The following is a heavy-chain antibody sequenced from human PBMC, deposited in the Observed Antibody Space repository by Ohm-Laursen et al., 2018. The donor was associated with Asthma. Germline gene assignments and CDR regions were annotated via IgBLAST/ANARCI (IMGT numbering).Heavy chain of an antibody. CDR3: AADLSD. CDR2: ISYDGSNK. D-gene: IGHD3-16*02. V-gene: IGHV3-30*03. CDR1: GFTFSSYG. J-gene: IGHJ4*02. Sequence: SLRLSCAASGFTFSSYGMHWVRQAPGKGLEWVAVISYDGSNKYYADSVKGRFTISRDNSKNTLYLQMNSLRAEDTAVYYCAADLSDWGQGTLVTVSS.